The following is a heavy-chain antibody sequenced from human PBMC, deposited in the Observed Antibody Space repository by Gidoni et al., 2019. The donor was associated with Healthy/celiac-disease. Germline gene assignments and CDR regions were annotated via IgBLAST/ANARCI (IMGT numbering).Heavy chain of an antibody. CDR1: GFTFSSYA. D-gene: IGHD3-3*01. J-gene: IGHJ6*03. Sequence: EVQLLESGGGLVQPGGSLRLSCAASGFTFSSYAMSWVRQAPGKGLGWVSAISGSGGSTYYADSVKGRFTISRDNSKNTLYLQMNSLRAEDTAVYYCAKARNYDFWSGYQDYYYMDVWGKGTTVTVSS. CDR3: AKARNYDFWSGYQDYYYMDV. V-gene: IGHV3-23*01. CDR2: ISGSGGST.